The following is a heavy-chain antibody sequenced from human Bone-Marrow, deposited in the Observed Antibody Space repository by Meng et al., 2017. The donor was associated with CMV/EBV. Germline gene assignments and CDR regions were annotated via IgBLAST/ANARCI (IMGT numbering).Heavy chain of an antibody. Sequence: SETLSLTCTVSGGSISSGGYYWSWIRQHPGKGLEWIGYIYYSGSTYYNPSLKSRVTISVDTSKNQFSLKLSSVTAADTAVYYCARALEEEGYCSSTSCPKALLYFDYWGQGTRVTVSS. D-gene: IGHD2-2*01. CDR1: GGSISSGGYY. CDR3: ARALEEEGYCSSTSCPKALLYFDY. V-gene: IGHV4-31*03. J-gene: IGHJ4*02. CDR2: IYYSGST.